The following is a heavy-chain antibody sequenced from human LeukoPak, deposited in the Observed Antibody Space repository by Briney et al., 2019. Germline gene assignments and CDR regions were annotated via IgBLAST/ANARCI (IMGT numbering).Heavy chain of an antibody. CDR3: ARAPAGSSKYEY. D-gene: IGHD6-13*01. CDR2: IYATGST. CDR1: GGSISSYS. V-gene: IGHV4-4*07. J-gene: IGHJ4*02. Sequence: SGTLSLTCSVSGGSISSYSWTWIRQPAGKGLEWIGRIYATGSTNYNPSLKSQVTMSVDTSKSQFSLNLSSVTAADTAVYYCARAPAGSSKYEYWGQGILVTVSS.